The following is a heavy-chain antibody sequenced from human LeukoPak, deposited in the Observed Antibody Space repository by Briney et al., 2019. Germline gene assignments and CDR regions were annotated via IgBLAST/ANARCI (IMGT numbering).Heavy chain of an antibody. J-gene: IGHJ6*02. V-gene: IGHV4-30-4*01. D-gene: IGHD3-9*01. CDR3: ARTRAYFHWLLRSYSYYYGMDV. CDR1: GGSISSGHYY. CDR2: IYNSGST. Sequence: PSQTLSLTCTVSGGSISSGHYYWSWIRQPPGKGLEWIGYIYNSGSTDYNPSLKSRVTISMDTPKSQFSLKLRSVTAADTAVYFCARTRAYFHWLLRSYSYYYGMDVWGQGTTVTVSS.